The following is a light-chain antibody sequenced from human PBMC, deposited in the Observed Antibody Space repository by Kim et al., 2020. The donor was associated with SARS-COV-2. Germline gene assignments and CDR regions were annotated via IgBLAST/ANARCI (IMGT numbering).Light chain of an antibody. Sequence: VGDRDSITCRASQGIANDLAWLQQKPGKVPKRLIYAASSLESGVSSRFSASGSGTEFTLTIISLQPEDFATYYCQQHNSYPWTFGPGTKVDIK. J-gene: IGKJ1*01. CDR1: QGIAND. CDR2: AAS. CDR3: QQHNSYPWT. V-gene: IGKV1-17*03.